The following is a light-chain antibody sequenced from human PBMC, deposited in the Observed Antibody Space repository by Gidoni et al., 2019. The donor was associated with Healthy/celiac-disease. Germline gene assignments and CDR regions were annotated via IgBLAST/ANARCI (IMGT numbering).Light chain of an antibody. CDR2: KVS. J-gene: IGKJ2*01. V-gene: IGKV2-30*01. CDR1: QSLIYSDGHTY. CDR3: MQGTHWPPNT. Sequence: DVVMTQSPLSLPVTLGQPASISCRSSQSLIYSDGHTYLNWFQQRPGQSPRRLIYKVSNRDSGVPDRFSGSGSGTDFTLKISRVEAEDVGVYYCMQGTHWPPNTFGQGTKLEIK.